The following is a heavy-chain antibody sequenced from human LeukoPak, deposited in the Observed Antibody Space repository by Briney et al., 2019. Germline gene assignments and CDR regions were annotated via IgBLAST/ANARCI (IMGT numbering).Heavy chain of an antibody. J-gene: IGHJ4*02. V-gene: IGHV1-2*04. D-gene: IGHD3-9*01. Sequence: GASVKVSCKASGYTFTGYYMHWVRQAPGQGLEWMGWINPNSGGTNYAQKFQGWVTMTRDTSISTVYMELSSLRSEDTAVYYCAREYYDILTGYYPLDYWGQGTLVTVSS. CDR3: AREYYDILTGYYPLDY. CDR2: INPNSGGT. CDR1: GYTFTGYY.